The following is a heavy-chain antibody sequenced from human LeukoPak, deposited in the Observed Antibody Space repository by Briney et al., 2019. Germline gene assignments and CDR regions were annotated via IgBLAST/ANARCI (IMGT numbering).Heavy chain of an antibody. CDR3: AKGNIAARQDIMDV. J-gene: IGHJ6*02. CDR1: GFTFSSYA. V-gene: IGHV3-23*01. Sequence: GGSLRLSCAASGFTFSSYAMSWVRQAPGKGLEWVSLISGSGGSTYYAHSVKGRFTISRDNSKNTLYLQMNSLRVEDTAVYYCAKGNIAARQDIMDVWGQGGTVTVSS. D-gene: IGHD6-6*01. CDR2: ISGSGGST.